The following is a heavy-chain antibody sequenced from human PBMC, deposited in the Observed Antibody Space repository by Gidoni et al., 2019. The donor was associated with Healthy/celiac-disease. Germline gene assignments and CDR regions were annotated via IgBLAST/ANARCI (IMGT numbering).Heavy chain of an antibody. CDR3: RIGYDFWSGSGGFDY. J-gene: IGHJ4*02. V-gene: IGHV3-49*05. CDR2: IRSKAYGGTT. CDR1: GFTFGDYA. D-gene: IGHD3-3*01. Sequence: EVQLVESGGGLVKPGRSLSLSCTASGFTFGDYAMSWFRQAPGKGLEWVGFIRSKAYGGTTEYAASVKGRFTISRDDSKSIAYLQMNSLKTEDTAVYYCRIGYDFWSGSGGFDYWGQGTLVTVSS.